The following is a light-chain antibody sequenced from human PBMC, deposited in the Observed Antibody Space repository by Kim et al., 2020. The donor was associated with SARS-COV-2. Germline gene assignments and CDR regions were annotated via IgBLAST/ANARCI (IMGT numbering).Light chain of an antibody. Sequence: ALGQTVRITCQGDSLRSYYATWYQQKPGQAPLLVIYAKNNRPSGIPDRFSGSSLGNTASLTITGAQAEDEADYYCNSRDSSGNHLIFGGGTQLTVL. CDR1: SLRSYY. J-gene: IGLJ2*01. CDR2: AKN. CDR3: NSRDSSGNHLI. V-gene: IGLV3-19*01.